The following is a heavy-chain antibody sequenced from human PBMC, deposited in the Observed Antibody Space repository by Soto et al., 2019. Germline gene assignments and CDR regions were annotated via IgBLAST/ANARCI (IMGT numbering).Heavy chain of an antibody. V-gene: IGHV1-18*01. CDR3: ARLDSSAADIDY. Sequence: QVQLVQCGAEVKKPGASVKVSCKASGYTFTSYCISWVRQAPGQGLEWIGWISAYNGNTNYAQKLQGRVTRTTDTSTSTAYMELMSLRSDDTAVYYCARLDSSAADIDYWGQGTLVTVSS. J-gene: IGHJ4*02. CDR2: ISAYNGNT. CDR1: GYTFTSYC. D-gene: IGHD6-13*01.